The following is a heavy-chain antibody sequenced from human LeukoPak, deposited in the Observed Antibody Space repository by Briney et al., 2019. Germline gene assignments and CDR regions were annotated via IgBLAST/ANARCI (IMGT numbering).Heavy chain of an antibody. CDR1: GFTFSTYW. Sequence: GGSLRLSCAASGFTFSTYWMSWVRQAPGKGLKWVANLKQDGSEKYFVDSVKGRFTISRDNAKNSLYLQMNSLRAEDTAVYYCARYDYVWGKTFDIWGQGTMVTVSS. CDR3: ARYDYVWGKTFDI. CDR2: LKQDGSEK. J-gene: IGHJ3*02. D-gene: IGHD3-16*01. V-gene: IGHV3-7*01.